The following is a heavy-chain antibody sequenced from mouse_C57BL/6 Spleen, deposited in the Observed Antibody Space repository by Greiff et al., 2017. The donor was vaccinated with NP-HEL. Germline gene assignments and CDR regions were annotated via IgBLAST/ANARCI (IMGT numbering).Heavy chain of an antibody. CDR1: GYSITSGYY. J-gene: IGHJ4*01. Sequence: EESGPGLVKPSQSLSLTCSVTGYSITSGYYWNWIRQFPGNKLEWMGYISYDGSNNYNPSLKNRISITRDTSKNQFFLKLNSVTTEDTATYYCARGGDYYGSSYAMDYWGQGTSVTVSS. D-gene: IGHD1-1*01. CDR2: ISYDGSN. V-gene: IGHV3-6*01. CDR3: ARGGDYYGSSYAMDY.